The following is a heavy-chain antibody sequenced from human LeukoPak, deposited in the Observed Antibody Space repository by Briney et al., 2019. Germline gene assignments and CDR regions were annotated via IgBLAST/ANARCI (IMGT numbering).Heavy chain of an antibody. D-gene: IGHD6-19*01. V-gene: IGHV3-48*04. CDR1: RFTFSDYN. CDR2: IQSISSTI. J-gene: IGHJ4*02. Sequence: PGGSLTLSCAASRFTFSDYNMNWVRQAPGKGLEWVSYIQSISSTIYYSDSVKGRFTISRDNAKNSLFLQMNSLRVEDTAVYYCARGLYRYSSGWHFDYWGQGTLVTVSS. CDR3: ARGLYRYSSGWHFDY.